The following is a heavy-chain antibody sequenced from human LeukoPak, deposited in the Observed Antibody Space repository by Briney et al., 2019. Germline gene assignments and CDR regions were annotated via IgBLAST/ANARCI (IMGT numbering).Heavy chain of an antibody. Sequence: GGSLRLSCAASGFTFSSYAMSWVRQAPGKGLEWVSAISGSGGSTYYADSVKGRFTISRDNSKNTLYLQMNSLGAEDTAVYYCAKDGVSYSSSPYYFDYWGQGTLVTVSS. V-gene: IGHV3-23*01. CDR2: ISGSGGST. CDR1: GFTFSSYA. CDR3: AKDGVSYSSSPYYFDY. J-gene: IGHJ4*02. D-gene: IGHD6-13*01.